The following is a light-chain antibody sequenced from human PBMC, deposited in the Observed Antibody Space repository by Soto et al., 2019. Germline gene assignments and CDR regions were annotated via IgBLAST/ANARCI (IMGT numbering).Light chain of an antibody. CDR2: GAS. V-gene: IGKV3-15*01. CDR3: QQYNDWPPGLT. J-gene: IGKJ4*01. CDR1: QSVSSN. Sequence: EIVMTQSPATLFVSPGERATLSCRASQSVSSNLAWYQQKPGQAPRLLIYGASTRATGIPARFSGSGSGTEFTLTISSLQPEDFAVYYCQQYNDWPPGLTFGGGTKVEIK.